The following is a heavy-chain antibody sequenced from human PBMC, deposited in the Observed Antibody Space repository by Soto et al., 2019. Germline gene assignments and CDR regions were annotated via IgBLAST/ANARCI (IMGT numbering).Heavy chain of an antibody. Sequence: QVRLVQSGAEVKKPGASVKVSCKTYGYDFTNYGINWVRQAPGQRLEWMGWISAYNGNVVYAQNFRGRATLTTDTSTGSAYMELRSLRSDDTAVYYCATGHDILTGWKFTFWCQGTLVTVSS. J-gene: IGHJ4*02. CDR1: GYDFTNYG. CDR2: ISAYNGNV. V-gene: IGHV1-18*01. CDR3: ATGHDILTGWKFTF. D-gene: IGHD3-9*01.